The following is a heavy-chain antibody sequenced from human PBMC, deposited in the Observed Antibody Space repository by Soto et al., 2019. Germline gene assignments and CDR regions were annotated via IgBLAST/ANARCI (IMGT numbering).Heavy chain of an antibody. J-gene: IGHJ4*02. D-gene: IGHD3-22*01. CDR1: GFTLTNEN. Sequence: GGSLRLSCTVLGFTLTNENMHWVRQAPGKGLEWVSSISSRSTFINYADSVKGRFTISRDNDKGLVYLQMNSLRAEDTAVYYCARDPPLSMIVVVGVDDFWGQGTLVTVSS. V-gene: IGHV3-21*06. CDR3: ARDPPLSMIVVVGVDDF. CDR2: ISSRSTFI.